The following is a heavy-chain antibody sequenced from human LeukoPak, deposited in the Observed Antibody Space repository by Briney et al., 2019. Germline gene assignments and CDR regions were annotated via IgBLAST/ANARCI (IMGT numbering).Heavy chain of an antibody. CDR1: GFTLSSYE. D-gene: IGHD6-19*01. CDR3: ARRVSVAGIAYYYYYMDV. CDR2: ISSSGSTI. J-gene: IGHJ6*03. V-gene: IGHV3-48*03. Sequence: GRSLRLSCAASGFTLSSYEMNWVRQAPGKGLEWVSYISSSGSTIYYADSVKGRFTISRDNAKNSLYLQMNSLRAEDTAVYYCARRVSVAGIAYYYYYMDVWGKGTTVTVSS.